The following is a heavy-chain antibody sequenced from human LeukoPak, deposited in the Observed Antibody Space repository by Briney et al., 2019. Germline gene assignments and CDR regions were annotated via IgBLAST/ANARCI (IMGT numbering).Heavy chain of an antibody. CDR2: IYPGDSDT. D-gene: IGHD2-21*01. J-gene: IGHJ4*02. Sequence: GEPLKISCKGSGYSFTSYWIGWVRQMPGKGLEWMGIIYPGDSDTRYSPSFQGQVTISADKSISTAYLQWSSLKASDTAMYYCARSDCGGDCYLPYYFDYWGQGTLVTVSS. CDR1: GYSFTSYW. CDR3: ARSDCGGDCYLPYYFDY. V-gene: IGHV5-51*01.